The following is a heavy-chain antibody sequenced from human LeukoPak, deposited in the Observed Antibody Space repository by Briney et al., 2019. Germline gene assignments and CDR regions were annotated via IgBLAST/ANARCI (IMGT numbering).Heavy chain of an antibody. CDR3: ARVSDNYGSGSYYNWFDP. V-gene: IGHV4-59*01. J-gene: IGHJ5*02. D-gene: IGHD3-10*01. Sequence: SETLSLTCTVSGGSISSYYWSWIRQPPGKGLEWIGYIYYSGSTNYNPSLKSRVTISVDTSKNQSSLKLSSVTAADTAVYYCARVSDNYGSGSYYNWFDPWGQGTLVTVSS. CDR2: IYYSGST. CDR1: GGSISSYY.